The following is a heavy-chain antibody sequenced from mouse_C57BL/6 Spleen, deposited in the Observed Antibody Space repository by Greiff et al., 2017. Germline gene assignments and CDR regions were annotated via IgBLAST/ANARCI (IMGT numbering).Heavy chain of an antibody. J-gene: IGHJ3*01. CDR1: GFNIKDDY. Sequence: EVQLVESGAELVRPGASVKLSCTASGFNIKDDYMHWVKQRPEQGLEWIGWIDPENGDTEYASKFQGKATITADTSSNTAYLQLSSLTSEDTAVYYCTKRYGSSYDWFAYWGQGTLVTVSA. CDR3: TKRYGSSYDWFAY. CDR2: IDPENGDT. D-gene: IGHD1-1*01. V-gene: IGHV14-4*01.